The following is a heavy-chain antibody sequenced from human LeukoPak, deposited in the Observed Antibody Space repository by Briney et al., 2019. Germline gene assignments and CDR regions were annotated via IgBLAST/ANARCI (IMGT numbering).Heavy chain of an antibody. CDR1: GFTVSSNS. D-gene: IGHD3-22*01. CDR3: AKDLYYYDSSGHDAFDI. Sequence: GGSLRLSCTVSGFTVSSNSMSWVRQAPGKGLEWVSFIYSGGNTHYSDSVKGRFTISRDNSKNTLYLQMNSLRAEDTAVYYCAKDLYYYDSSGHDAFDIWGQGTMVTVSS. CDR2: IYSGGNT. J-gene: IGHJ3*02. V-gene: IGHV3-53*01.